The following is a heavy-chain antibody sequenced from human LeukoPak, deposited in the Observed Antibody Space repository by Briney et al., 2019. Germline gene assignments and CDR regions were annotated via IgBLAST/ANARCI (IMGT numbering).Heavy chain of an antibody. CDR1: GYSISSGYY. Sequence: SETLSLTCTVSGYSISSGYYWGWIRQSPGKGLEWIGNIHHSGNIYYNVSLKSRVTISVNTSNNQFSLNLNSVTAADTAVYYCARDRGGLDAFDIWGQGTMVTVSS. V-gene: IGHV4-38-2*02. J-gene: IGHJ3*02. CDR2: IHHSGNI. D-gene: IGHD3-10*01. CDR3: ARDRGGLDAFDI.